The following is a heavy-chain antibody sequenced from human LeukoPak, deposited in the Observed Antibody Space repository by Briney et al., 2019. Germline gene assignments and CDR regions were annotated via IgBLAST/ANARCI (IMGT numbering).Heavy chain of an antibody. CDR3: NVLLEDAFDI. Sequence: GGSLRLSCAASGFTFSSYAMSWARQAPGKGLGWVSAISGSGGSTYYADSVKGRFTISRDNSKNTLYLQMNSLRAEDTAVYYCNVLLEDAFDIWGQGTMVTVSS. V-gene: IGHV3-23*01. D-gene: IGHD3-10*01. J-gene: IGHJ3*02. CDR1: GFTFSSYA. CDR2: ISGSGGST.